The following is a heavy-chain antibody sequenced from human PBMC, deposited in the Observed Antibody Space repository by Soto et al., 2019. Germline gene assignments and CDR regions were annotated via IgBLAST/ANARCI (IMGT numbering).Heavy chain of an antibody. V-gene: IGHV4-59*01. D-gene: IGHD6-19*01. J-gene: IGHJ4*02. CDR2: IFYSGVT. CDR1: GGSISGYY. CDR3: ARVGSSGWSLDY. Sequence: PSETLSLTCTVPGGSISGYYWTWIRQPPGKGREWIGYIFYSGVTNYNPSLKSRVTLSVDTSKNQFSLKLRSVTAADTALYYCARVGSSGWSLDYWGQGTLVTVSS.